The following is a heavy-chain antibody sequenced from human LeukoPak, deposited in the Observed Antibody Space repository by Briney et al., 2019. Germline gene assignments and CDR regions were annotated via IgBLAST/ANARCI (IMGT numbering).Heavy chain of an antibody. D-gene: IGHD6-19*01. CDR2: IYYSGST. J-gene: IGHJ5*02. CDR3: ARYHRRYSSGWYEWFDP. V-gene: IGHV4-59*01. CDR1: GGSISSYY. Sequence: SETLSLTCTVSGGSISSYYWSWIRQPPGKGLEWIGYIYYSGSTNYNPSPKSRVTISVDTSKNQFSLKLSSVTAADTAVYYCARYHRRYSSGWYEWFDPWGQGTLVTVSS.